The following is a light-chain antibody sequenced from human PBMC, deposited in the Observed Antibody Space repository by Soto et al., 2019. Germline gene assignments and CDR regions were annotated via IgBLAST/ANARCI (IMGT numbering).Light chain of an antibody. J-gene: IGKJ2*01. CDR3: QQSYDAPYT. V-gene: IGKV1-39*01. CDR1: QNIGTS. CDR2: SAS. Sequence: DIQMTQSPSSLSVSVGDRVTITCRASQNIGTSLNWYQMKLGRAPTLLIYSASTLQSGAPSRFSGRGSGTDFTLTINSLHPEDFATYSCQQSYDAPYTFGQGTMLEIK.